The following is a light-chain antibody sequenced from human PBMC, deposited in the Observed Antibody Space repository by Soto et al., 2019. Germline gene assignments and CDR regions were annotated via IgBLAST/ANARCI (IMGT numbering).Light chain of an antibody. CDR3: SSYTTSNTYV. CDR1: SADVGIYNR. CDR2: DVS. Sequence: LTQPPSVSGSPGQSVTISCTGTSADVGIYNRVAWYQQPPGTSPKLVICDVSNRPSGVPDRFSGSKSGSTASLTISGLQAEDEADYYCSSYTTSNTYVFGTGTKVTVL. V-gene: IGLV2-18*02. J-gene: IGLJ1*01.